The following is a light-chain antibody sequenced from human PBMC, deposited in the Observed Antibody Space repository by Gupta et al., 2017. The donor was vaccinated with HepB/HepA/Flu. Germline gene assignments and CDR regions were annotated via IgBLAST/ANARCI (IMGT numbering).Light chain of an antibody. CDR3: QSYDMRMYAAV. CDR1: SSDIGANYD. CDR2: DNT. Sequence: QSAPTQPPPVAGATGQTVTIPCTASSSDIGANYDVHWYQQLPRTVPKLLIYDNTNRPSGVPYRFSGSTSGTSASLAITGLQAEDEADYYCQSYDMRMYAAVFGGGTKLTVV. J-gene: IGLJ3*02. V-gene: IGLV1-40*01.